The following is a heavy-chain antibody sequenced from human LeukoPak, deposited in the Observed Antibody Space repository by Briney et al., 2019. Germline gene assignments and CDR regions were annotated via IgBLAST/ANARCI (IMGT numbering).Heavy chain of an antibody. Sequence: SETLSLTCTVSGGSISSGGYYWSWIRQHPGTGLEWIAYIYYSGSTYYNPSLKSRVTISVDTSKNQFSLKLSSVTAADTAVYYCARDGLMTGPNWFDPWGQGTLVTVSS. CDR1: GGSISSGGYY. J-gene: IGHJ5*02. CDR2: IYYSGST. V-gene: IGHV4-31*03. CDR3: ARDGLMTGPNWFDP.